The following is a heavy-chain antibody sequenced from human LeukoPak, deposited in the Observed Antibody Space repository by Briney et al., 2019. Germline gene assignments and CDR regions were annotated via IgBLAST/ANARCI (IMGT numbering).Heavy chain of an antibody. V-gene: IGHV3-21*01. J-gene: IGHJ3*02. CDR1: GFTFSSYS. D-gene: IGHD2-21*02. CDR2: ISSSSSYI. Sequence: PGGSLRLSCSASGFTFSSYSMNWVRQAPGKGLEWVSSISSSSSYIYYADSVKGRFTISRDNAKNSLYLQMNSLRAEDTAVYYCARPFCGGDCYPDPDDDAFDIWGQGTMVTVSS. CDR3: ARPFCGGDCYPDPDDDAFDI.